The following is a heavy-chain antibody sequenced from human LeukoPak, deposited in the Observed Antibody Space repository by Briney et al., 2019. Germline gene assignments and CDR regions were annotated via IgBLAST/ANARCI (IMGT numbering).Heavy chain of an antibody. V-gene: IGHV4-34*01. CDR1: GGSFSGYY. CDR3: ARVGYSYVINDWSRTGLGAYPTKYYYHMDV. J-gene: IGHJ6*03. D-gene: IGHD5-18*01. CDR2: INHSGST. Sequence: SETLSLTCAGYGGSFSGYYWSWIRQPPGKGLEWIGEINHSGSTNYKPSLKSRVTISGDTSKNQFSLKLSSVTAADTAVYFCARVGYSYVINDWSRTGLGAYPTKYYYHMDVWGKGTTVTVSS.